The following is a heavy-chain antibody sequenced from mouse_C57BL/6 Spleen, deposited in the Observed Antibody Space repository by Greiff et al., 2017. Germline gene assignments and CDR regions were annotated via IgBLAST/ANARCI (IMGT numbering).Heavy chain of an antibody. V-gene: IGHV1-20*01. CDR1: GYSFTGYF. D-gene: IGHD1-1*01. CDR3: ARSDYGKPYNFDY. CDR2: INPYNGDT. Sequence: VQLKESGPELVKPGDSVKISCKASGYSFTGYFMNWVMQSHGKSLEWIGRINPYNGDTFYNQKFKGKATLTVDKSSSTAHMELRSLTSEDSAVYYCARSDYGKPYNFDYWGQGTTLTVSS. J-gene: IGHJ2*01.